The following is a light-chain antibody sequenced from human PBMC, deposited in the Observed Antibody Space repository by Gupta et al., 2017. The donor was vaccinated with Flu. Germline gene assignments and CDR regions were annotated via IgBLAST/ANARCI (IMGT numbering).Light chain of an antibody. CDR2: DTS. CDR3: HQYVNSLGT. Sequence: ATLSLSPGERVTRSCGASQSVKSDYIAWYQQKPGLAPRLLINDTSSRASGIPDRFSGSGSGTHFTLTISRLEPEDFAVYFCHQYVNSLGTFGRGTKLEVK. J-gene: IGKJ2*01. CDR1: QSVKSDY. V-gene: IGKV3D-20*01.